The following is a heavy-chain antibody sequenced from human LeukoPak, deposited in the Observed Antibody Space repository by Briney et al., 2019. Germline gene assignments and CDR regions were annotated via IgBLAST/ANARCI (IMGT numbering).Heavy chain of an antibody. Sequence: GGSLRLSCASCVLTFSSYSMNWVRQAPGKGLEWVSSISSSSSYIYYADSVKGRFTISRDNAKNSLYLQMNSLRAEDTAVYYCARGLIAARGWFDPWGQGTLVTVSS. J-gene: IGHJ5*02. V-gene: IGHV3-21*01. CDR3: ARGLIAARGWFDP. CDR1: VLTFSSYS. CDR2: ISSSSSYI. D-gene: IGHD6-13*01.